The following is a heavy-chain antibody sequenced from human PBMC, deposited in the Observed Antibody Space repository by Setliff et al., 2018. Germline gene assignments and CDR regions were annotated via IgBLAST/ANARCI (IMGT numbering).Heavy chain of an antibody. D-gene: IGHD4-17*01. J-gene: IGHJ6*03. V-gene: IGHV3-23*03. CDR1: GFTFNNYA. Sequence: PGGSLRLSCAASGFTFNNYAMSWVRQAPGKRLEWVSVVYRGGSTTFYADSVKGRFTISRDESKNTLYLQMNSLTVDDTAVYYCAKDLGDDGHYYYYMDVWGKGTTVTV. CDR2: VYRGGSTT. CDR3: AKDLGDDGHYYYYMDV.